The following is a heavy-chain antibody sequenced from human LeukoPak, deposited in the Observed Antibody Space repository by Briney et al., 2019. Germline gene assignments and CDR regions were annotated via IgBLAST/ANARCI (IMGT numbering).Heavy chain of an antibody. J-gene: IGHJ4*02. V-gene: IGHV3-23*01. CDR1: GITLSNYG. CDR3: AKRGVVIRVILVGFHKEAYYFDS. CDR2: ISGSGGGT. D-gene: IGHD3-22*01. Sequence: AASLRLFCSVSGITLSNYGMSWVRQAPGKGLEWVAGISGSGGGTNYADSVKGRFTISRDNPKNTLYLQMNGLRAEDTAVYFCAKRGVVIRVILVGFHKEAYYFDSWGQGALVTVSS.